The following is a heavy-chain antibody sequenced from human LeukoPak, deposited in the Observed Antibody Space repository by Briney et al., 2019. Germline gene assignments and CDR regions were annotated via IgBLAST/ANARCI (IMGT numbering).Heavy chain of an antibody. V-gene: IGHV4-31*03. CDR3: ARSFSTSCYSPGF. J-gene: IGHJ4*02. CDR1: GGSISSGGYY. D-gene: IGHD2-2*01. Sequence: SETLSLTCTVSGGSISSGGYYWSWIRQHPGKGLEWIAYIYYSGSTYYNPSLKSRVTISVDTSKNQFSLKLSSVTAADTAVYYCARSFSTSCYSPGFWGQGTLVTVSS. CDR2: IYYSGST.